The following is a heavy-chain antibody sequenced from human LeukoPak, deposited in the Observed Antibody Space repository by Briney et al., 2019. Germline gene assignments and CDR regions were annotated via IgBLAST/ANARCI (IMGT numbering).Heavy chain of an antibody. D-gene: IGHD3-10*01. CDR1: GYTFTGYY. V-gene: IGHV1-46*01. CDR2: INPSGGST. Sequence: ASVKVSCKASGYTFTGYYMHWVRQAPGQGLEWMGIINPSGGSTSYAQKFQGRVTMTRDMSTSTVYMELSSLRSEDTAVYYCARDSGADYYGSGSYYNLDYWGQGTLVTVSS. J-gene: IGHJ4*02. CDR3: ARDSGADYYGSGSYYNLDY.